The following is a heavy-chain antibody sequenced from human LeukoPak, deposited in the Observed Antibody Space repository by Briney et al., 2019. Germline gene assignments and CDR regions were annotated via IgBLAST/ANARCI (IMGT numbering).Heavy chain of an antibody. J-gene: IGHJ5*02. CDR1: GGSISSSNW. V-gene: IGHV4-4*02. Sequence: SETLSLTCAVSGGSISSSNWWSWVRQPPGKGLEWIGEIYHSGSTNYNPSLKSRVTILLDKSKNQFSLHLNSVTPEDTAVYYCARRLTQYDCFDPWGQGILVTVSS. D-gene: IGHD2-2*01. CDR2: IYHSGST. CDR3: ARRLTQYDCFDP.